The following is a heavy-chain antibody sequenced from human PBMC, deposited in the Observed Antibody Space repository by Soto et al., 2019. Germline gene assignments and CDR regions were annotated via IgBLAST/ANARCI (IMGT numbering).Heavy chain of an antibody. J-gene: IGHJ4*02. CDR3: ARGVNDDS. V-gene: IGHV3-53*01. D-gene: IGHD2-8*01. CDR1: GFTVSNNY. Sequence: GVLRLSCAVSGFTVSNNYMSWVRQAPGKGLEGVSVIHTSGDTYYADSVQGRFTISRDNSKNTVYLQMNSLRVGDTAMYFCARGVNDDSWGQGTLVTVSS. CDR2: IHTSGDT.